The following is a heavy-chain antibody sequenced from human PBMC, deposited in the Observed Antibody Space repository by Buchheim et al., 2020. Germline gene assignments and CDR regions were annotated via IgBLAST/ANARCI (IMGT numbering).Heavy chain of an antibody. CDR3: SVDLNS. Sequence: QVLPVQSGAEVREPGASVKLSCKASGYTFTKEHIHWVRQAPGQGLEWMALINPSGGQSHAQMFQGRLTLTRDMSTSTFYMELSILRSEDTAVYFCSVDLNSWGQGTL. D-gene: IGHD3/OR15-3a*01. CDR2: INPSGGQ. V-gene: IGHV1-46*03. CDR1: GYTFTKEH. J-gene: IGHJ4*02.